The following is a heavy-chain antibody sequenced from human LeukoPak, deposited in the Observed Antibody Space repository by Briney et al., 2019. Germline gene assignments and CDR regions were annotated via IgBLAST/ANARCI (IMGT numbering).Heavy chain of an antibody. CDR2: IYYSGST. V-gene: IGHV4-31*03. Sequence: SQTLSLTCTVSGGSISSGGYYWSWIRQHPGKGLEWIGYIYYSGSTYYNPSLKSRVTISVDTSKNQFSLKLSSVTAADTVVYYCARQVLWFGESTPTIDYWGQGTLVTVSS. CDR1: GGSISSGGYY. D-gene: IGHD3-10*01. CDR3: ARQVLWFGESTPTIDY. J-gene: IGHJ4*02.